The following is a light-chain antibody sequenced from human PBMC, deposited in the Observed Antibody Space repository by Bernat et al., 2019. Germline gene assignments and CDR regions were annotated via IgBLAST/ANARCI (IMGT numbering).Light chain of an antibody. Sequence: QSALTQPASVSGSPGQSITISCTGTRSDVGSSYLVSWYQQHPGKAPKLIIYEGSKRPSGVANRFSGSKSGNTYSLTISGLQAEDEADYYCCSYAGISTVLFGGGTKLTVL. V-gene: IGLV2-23*01. CDR2: EGS. J-gene: IGLJ2*01. CDR3: CSYAGISTVL. CDR1: RSDVGSSYL.